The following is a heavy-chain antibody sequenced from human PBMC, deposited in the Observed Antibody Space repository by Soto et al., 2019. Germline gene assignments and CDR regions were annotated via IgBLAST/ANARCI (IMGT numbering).Heavy chain of an antibody. V-gene: IGHV1-24*01. CDR1: GYTLTELS. CDR2: FDPEDGET. Sequence: ASVKVSCKVSGYTLTELSMHWVRQAPGKGLEWMGGFDPEDGETIYAQKFQGRVTMTEDTSTDTAYMELSSLRSEDTAVYYCATDLGITGPIDYWGQGTLVTVS. D-gene: IGHD1-20*01. CDR3: ATDLGITGPIDY. J-gene: IGHJ4*02.